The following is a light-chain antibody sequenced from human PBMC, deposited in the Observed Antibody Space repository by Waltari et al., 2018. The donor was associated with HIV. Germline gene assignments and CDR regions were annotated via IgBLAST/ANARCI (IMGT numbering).Light chain of an antibody. CDR2: DVT. CDR1: SSHVGAYDY. CDR3: GSYTTTSTLGV. Sequence: QSALPQPASVSGSPGQSITSSCIGSSSHVGAYDYVSWSQHHPGKAPKLLIYDVTHRPSGISARFPGSKSGNTASLTISGLQADDEADYYCGSYTTTSTLGVFGGGTKLTVL. V-gene: IGLV2-14*03. J-gene: IGLJ2*01.